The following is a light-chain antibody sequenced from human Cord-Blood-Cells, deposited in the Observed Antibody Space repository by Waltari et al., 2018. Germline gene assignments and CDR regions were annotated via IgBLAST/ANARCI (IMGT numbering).Light chain of an antibody. Sequence: DIVMTQSPLSLPVTPGEPASISCRSSQSLLHSNGYNYLDWYLQKPGQSPQLLIDLGANRAAGVPDRFGGGGSGTDFTLKISRVEAEGVGVYYCMQALQTPYSFGQGTKLEIK. CDR2: LGA. CDR3: MQALQTPYS. V-gene: IGKV2-28*01. CDR1: QSLLHSNGYNY. J-gene: IGKJ2*03.